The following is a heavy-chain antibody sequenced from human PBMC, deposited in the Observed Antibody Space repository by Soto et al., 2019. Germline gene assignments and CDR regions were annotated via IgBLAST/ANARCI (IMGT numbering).Heavy chain of an antibody. V-gene: IGHV4-30-2*01. D-gene: IGHD3-16*01. CDR3: ARGGGLDGLDV. CDR2: IYHSGNT. CDR1: GDSISSGAYS. Sequence: QLQLRESGSGLVKPSQTLSLTCAVSGDSISSGAYSWNWIRQPPGKGLEWIGFIYHSGNTHYNPSLRGRVTISVDASKNRFSLKLSSLTAADTAVYYCARGGGLDGLDVWGQGTTVTVSS. J-gene: IGHJ6*02.